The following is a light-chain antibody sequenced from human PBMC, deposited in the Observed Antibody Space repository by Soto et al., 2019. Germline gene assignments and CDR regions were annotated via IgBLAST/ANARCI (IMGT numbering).Light chain of an antibody. J-gene: IGKJ5*01. CDR2: DIS. CDR3: QQFETYPLT. Sequence: AIQLTQSPSSLSASVGDRVTITCRASQGIYSAFAWYQQKPGKVPKLLIYDISSLQSGVPSRFSGSGSGTDFTLTISSLQPEDFATYYCQQFETYPLTFGQGTRLEIK. V-gene: IGKV1-13*02. CDR1: QGIYSA.